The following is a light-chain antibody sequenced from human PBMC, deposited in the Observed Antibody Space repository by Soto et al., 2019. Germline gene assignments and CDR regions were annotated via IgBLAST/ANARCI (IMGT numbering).Light chain of an antibody. V-gene: IGKV3-20*01. Sequence: ESVLTQSPGTLSLSPGERATLSCRASQSVSSSYLAWYQQKPGQAPRLLIYGASSRAPGIPDRFSGSGSGTDFTLTISRLEPEDFAVYYCQQYGSSSLYTFGQGTKLEIK. J-gene: IGKJ2*01. CDR2: GAS. CDR1: QSVSSSY. CDR3: QQYGSSSLYT.